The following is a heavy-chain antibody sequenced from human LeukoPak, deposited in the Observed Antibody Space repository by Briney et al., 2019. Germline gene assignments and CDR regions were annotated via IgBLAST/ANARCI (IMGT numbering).Heavy chain of an antibody. Sequence: ASVKVSCKTSVYTFSSYEINWVRQATGRGLEWVGWMNPKTGKTAYARNLQGRVTITRDTSISTAYMDLSGLRSEDTAVYYCARIRPVTTGLKGYYFDYWGQGTLVTVSS. CDR3: ARIRPVTTGLKGYYFDY. CDR2: MNPKTGKT. V-gene: IGHV1-8*01. CDR1: VYTFSSYE. J-gene: IGHJ4*02. D-gene: IGHD1-1*01.